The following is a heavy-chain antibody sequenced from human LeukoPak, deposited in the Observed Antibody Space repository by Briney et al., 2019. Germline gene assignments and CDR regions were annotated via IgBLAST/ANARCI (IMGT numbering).Heavy chain of an antibody. V-gene: IGHV3-48*04. D-gene: IGHD3-10*01. Sequence: GGSLRLSCAASGFTFSSYSMNWVRQAPGKGLEWVSYISSSSSTIYYADSVKGRFTISRDNAKNSLYLQMNSLRAEDTAVYYCARDLISGSSLYYYYGMDVWGQGTTVTVSS. CDR2: ISSSSSTI. CDR3: ARDLISGSSLYYYYGMDV. CDR1: GFTFSSYS. J-gene: IGHJ6*02.